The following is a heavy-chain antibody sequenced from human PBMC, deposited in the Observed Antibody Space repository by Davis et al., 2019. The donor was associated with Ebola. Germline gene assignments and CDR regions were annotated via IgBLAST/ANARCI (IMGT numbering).Heavy chain of an antibody. Sequence: GESLKISCAASGFTFSSYGMHWVRQAPGKGLEWVAVIWYDGSNKYYADSVKGRFTISRDNSKNTLYLQMNSLRAEDTAVYYCAREDIVVVVAATEWLYYYYGMDVWGQRTTVTVSS. J-gene: IGHJ6*02. CDR2: IWYDGSNK. CDR1: GFTFSSYG. CDR3: AREDIVVVVAATEWLYYYYGMDV. V-gene: IGHV3-33*01. D-gene: IGHD2-15*01.